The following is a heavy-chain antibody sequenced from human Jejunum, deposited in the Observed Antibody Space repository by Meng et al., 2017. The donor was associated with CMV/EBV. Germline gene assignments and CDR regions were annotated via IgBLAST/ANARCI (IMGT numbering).Heavy chain of an antibody. D-gene: IGHD2/OR15-2a*01. V-gene: IGHV3-23*03. Sequence: FTFGSYAMSWVRQAPGKGLEWVSLIYSHNNPYYADSVTGRFTISKDNSKNTLYLQMNSLRAEDTAVYYCAQYCSSTSCSLRAFDYWGQGTLVTVSS. CDR3: AQYCSSTSCSLRAFDY. CDR1: FTFGSYA. J-gene: IGHJ4*02. CDR2: IYSHNNP.